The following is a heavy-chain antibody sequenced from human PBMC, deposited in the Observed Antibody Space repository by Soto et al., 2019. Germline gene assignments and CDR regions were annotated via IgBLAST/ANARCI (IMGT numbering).Heavy chain of an antibody. D-gene: IGHD2-21*01. V-gene: IGHV4-34*01. J-gene: IGHJ1*01. Sequence: PSETLSLTCAVFGGSFSGYFWSWVRQPPGRGLDWIGEIDHSGSTNYNPSLKSRVTISVDTSKNQFSLKLSSVTAADTAVYYCARGPRTQLWLPFAHWGQGTLVTVSS. CDR1: GGSFSGYF. CDR2: IDHSGST. CDR3: ARGPRTQLWLPFAH.